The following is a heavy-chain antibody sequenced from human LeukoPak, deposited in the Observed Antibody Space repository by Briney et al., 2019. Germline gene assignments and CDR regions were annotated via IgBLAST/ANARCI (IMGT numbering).Heavy chain of an antibody. CDR2: IIPIFGTA. J-gene: IGHJ2*01. V-gene: IGHV1-69*13. CDR3: ARGDSSGHRSVYSDL. CDR1: GGTFSSYA. Sequence: ASVKVSCKASGGTFSSYAISWVRQAPGQGLEWMGGIIPIFGTANYAQKFQGRVTITADESTSTAYMELSSLRSEDTAVYYCARGDSSGHRSVYSDLWGRGTLVTVSS. D-gene: IGHD3-22*01.